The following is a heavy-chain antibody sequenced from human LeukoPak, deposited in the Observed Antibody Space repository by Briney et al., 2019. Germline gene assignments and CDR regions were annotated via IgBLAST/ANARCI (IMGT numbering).Heavy chain of an antibody. V-gene: IGHV5-51*01. CDR3: ASSGYQLLDAFDI. CDR1: GYSFTSYW. J-gene: IGHJ3*02. D-gene: IGHD2-2*01. Sequence: GESLKISCKGSGYSFTSYWIGWVRQVPGKGLEWMGIIYPGDSDTRYSPSFQGQVTISADKSISTAYLQWSSLKASDTAMYYSASSGYQLLDAFDIRGQGTMVTVSS. CDR2: IYPGDSDT.